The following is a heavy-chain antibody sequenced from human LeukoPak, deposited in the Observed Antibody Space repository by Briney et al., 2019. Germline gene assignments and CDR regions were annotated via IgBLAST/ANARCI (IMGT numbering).Heavy chain of an antibody. Sequence: SVKVSCKASGGTFSSYAISWVRQAPGQGLEWMGGIIPIFGTANYAQKFQGRVTITADESTSTAYMELSSLRSEDTAVYYCARHESCSNGVCYQINSWGQGTLVTVSS. D-gene: IGHD2-8*01. J-gene: IGHJ4*02. CDR3: ARHESCSNGVCYQINS. CDR1: GGTFSSYA. CDR2: IIPIFGTA. V-gene: IGHV1-69*13.